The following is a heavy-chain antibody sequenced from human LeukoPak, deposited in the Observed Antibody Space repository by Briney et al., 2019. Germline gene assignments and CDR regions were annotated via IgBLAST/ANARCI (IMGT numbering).Heavy chain of an antibody. CDR1: GGSISSYY. Sequence: SETLSLTCTVSGGSISSYYWSWIRQPPAKGLEWIGYIYYSGSTNYNPSLKSRVTISVDTSKNQFSLKLSSVTAADTAVYYCASSSQKGAFDYWGQGTLVTVSS. D-gene: IGHD6-13*01. J-gene: IGHJ4*02. CDR3: ASSSQKGAFDY. V-gene: IGHV4-59*01. CDR2: IYYSGST.